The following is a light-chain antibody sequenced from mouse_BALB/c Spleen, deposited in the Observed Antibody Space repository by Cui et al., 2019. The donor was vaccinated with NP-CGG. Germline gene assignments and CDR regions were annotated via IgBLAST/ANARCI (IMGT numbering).Light chain of an antibody. CDR3: ALWYSNHWV. J-gene: IGLJ1*01. CDR1: TGTVTTSNY. CDR2: GTN. Sequence: ALVTLESALTTPPGETVTLTCHSSTGTVTTSNYANWVQEKPDHLFTGLIGGTNNRAPGVPARFSGSLIGDKAALTITGAQTEDEATYFCALWYSNHWVFGGGTKLTVL. V-gene: IGLV1*01.